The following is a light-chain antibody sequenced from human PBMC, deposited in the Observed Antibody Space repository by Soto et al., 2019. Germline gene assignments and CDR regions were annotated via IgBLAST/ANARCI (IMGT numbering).Light chain of an antibody. CDR2: DVS. V-gene: IGLV2-11*01. J-gene: IGLJ1*01. CDR3: CSYAGSNTFA. CDR1: GSDVGGYNY. Sequence: QSALTQPRSVSGSPGQSVTISCTGTGSDVGGYNYVSWYQQHPGKAPKLMIYDVSKWPSGVPDRFSGSKSSNTASLTISGLQAEDEADYYCCSYAGSNTFAFGTGTKVTVL.